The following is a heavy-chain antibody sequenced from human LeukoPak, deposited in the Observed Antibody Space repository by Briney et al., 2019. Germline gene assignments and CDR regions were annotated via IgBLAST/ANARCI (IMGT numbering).Heavy chain of an antibody. CDR1: GYSINNYY. CDR2: VCYSGTP. Sequence: SQTLSLTCTVSGYSINNYYWSWIRQPPGKGLEWIGYVCYSGTPDYNPSLKGRVTISLDTSRNQFSLQLSSVTAADTAQYYCARQKWDRLTYYYYGMDVWGQGTTVTVSS. D-gene: IGHD1-26*01. J-gene: IGHJ6*02. V-gene: IGHV4-59*08. CDR3: ARQKWDRLTYYYYGMDV.